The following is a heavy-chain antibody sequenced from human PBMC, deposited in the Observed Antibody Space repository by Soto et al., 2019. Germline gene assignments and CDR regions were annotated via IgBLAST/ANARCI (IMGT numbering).Heavy chain of an antibody. CDR2: IVVGSGNT. V-gene: IGHV1-58*01. D-gene: IGHD5-12*01. CDR1: GFTFTSSS. J-gene: IGHJ6*02. CDR3: AAVSGDGYNYDGMAV. Sequence: SVKVSCKASGFTFTSSSVQWVRQARGQRLEWIGWIVVGSGNTNYAQKFQERVTITRDMSTSTAYMELSSLRSEDTAVYYCAAVSGDGYNYDGMAVWGQGTTVTVSS.